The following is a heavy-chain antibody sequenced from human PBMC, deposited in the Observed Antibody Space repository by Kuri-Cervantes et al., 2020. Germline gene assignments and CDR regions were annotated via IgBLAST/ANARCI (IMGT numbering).Heavy chain of an antibody. CDR3: TRIYDTVFDH. CDR1: GFTFSDSA. D-gene: IGHD5/OR15-5a*01. Sequence: GGSLRLSCAASGFTFSDSAIHWVRQASGKGLEWVGRIRSKANTYATAYAASVKGRFTVSRDNSKNTAYLQMNSLRTEDTAVYYRTRIYDTVFDHWGQGTLVTVSS. CDR2: IRSKANTYAT. J-gene: IGHJ4*02. V-gene: IGHV3-73*01.